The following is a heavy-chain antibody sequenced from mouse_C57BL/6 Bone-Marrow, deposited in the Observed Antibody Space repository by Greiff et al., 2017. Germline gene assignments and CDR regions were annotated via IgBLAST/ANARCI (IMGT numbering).Heavy chain of an antibody. CDR1: GYAFSSSW. V-gene: IGHV1-82*01. J-gene: IGHJ3*01. CDR3: AESRGAWFAY. Sequence: QVQLQQSGPELVKPGASVKISCKASGYAFSSSWMNWVKQRPGKGLEWIGRIYPGDGDTNYNGKFKGKATLTADKSSSTAYMQLSSLTSEDSAVYFCAESRGAWFAYWGQGTLVTVSA. CDR2: IYPGDGDT.